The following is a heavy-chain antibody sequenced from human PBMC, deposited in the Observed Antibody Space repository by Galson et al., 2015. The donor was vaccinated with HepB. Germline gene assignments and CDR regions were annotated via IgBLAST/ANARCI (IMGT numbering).Heavy chain of an antibody. CDR1: GFTFSSYG. V-gene: IGHV3-30*18. Sequence: SLRLSCAASGFTFSSYGMHWVHQAPGKGLEWVAVISYDGSNKYYADSVKGRFTISRDNSKNTLYLQMNSLRAEDTAVYYCANGAAADHDAFDIWGQGTMVTVSS. CDR2: ISYDGSNK. J-gene: IGHJ3*02. CDR3: ANGAAADHDAFDI. D-gene: IGHD6-13*01.